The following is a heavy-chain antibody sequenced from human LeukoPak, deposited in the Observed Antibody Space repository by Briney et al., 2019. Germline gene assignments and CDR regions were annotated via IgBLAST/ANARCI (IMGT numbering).Heavy chain of an antibody. J-gene: IGHJ4*02. D-gene: IGHD1-26*01. Sequence: KAGGSLRLSCAASGFTFSSYSMNWVRQAPGKGLEWVSSISSSSSYIYYADSVKGRFTISRDNAKNSLYLQTNSLRAEDTAVYYCARGSGSYRTFDYWGQGTLVTVSS. CDR1: GFTFSSYS. CDR3: ARGSGSYRTFDY. V-gene: IGHV3-21*01. CDR2: ISSSSSYI.